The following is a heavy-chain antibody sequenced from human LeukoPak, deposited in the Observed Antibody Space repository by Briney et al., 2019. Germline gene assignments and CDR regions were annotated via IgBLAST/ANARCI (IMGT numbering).Heavy chain of an antibody. CDR1: GGTFSSYA. CDR2: IIPILGIA. V-gene: IGHV1-69*04. D-gene: IGHD3-22*01. Sequence: SVKISCKACGGTFSSYAISWVRQGPGQGLEWMGRIIPILGIANYAQKFQGRVTITADKSTSTAYMELSSLRSEDTAVYYCARPVATYYYDSSGYAFDYWGQGTLVTVSS. J-gene: IGHJ4*02. CDR3: ARPVATYYYDSSGYAFDY.